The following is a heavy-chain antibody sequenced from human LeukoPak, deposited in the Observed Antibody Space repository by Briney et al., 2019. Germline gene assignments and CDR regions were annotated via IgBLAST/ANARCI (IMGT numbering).Heavy chain of an antibody. CDR1: GYSFSSWW. D-gene: IGHD3-3*01. J-gene: IGHJ6*03. CDR3: AGIPYYDFWSGYMDV. Sequence: GESLKISCKGSGYSFSSWWIGWVRQMPGKGPEWMGVIYPGDSDTRYSPSFQGQVTISADKSISTAYLQWSSLKASDTAMYYCAGIPYYDFWSGYMDVWGKGTTVTVSS. CDR2: IYPGDSDT. V-gene: IGHV5-51*01.